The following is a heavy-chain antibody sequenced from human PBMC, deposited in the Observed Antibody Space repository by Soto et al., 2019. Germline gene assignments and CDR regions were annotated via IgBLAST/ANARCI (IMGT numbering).Heavy chain of an antibody. CDR3: ARVWYDGNCGAFDV. J-gene: IGHJ3*01. CDR2: ISSYSGNT. Sequence: QAQLVQSIAEEKKVGASVKVSCKASGYNFILHGISWVRQAPGQGLAWMGWISSYSGNTDCAPNIQGRVTMTTDTSTGIAYMELRSLTSDDAAMYYCARVWYDGNCGAFDVSGQVTMVTVAS. V-gene: IGHV1-18*01. D-gene: IGHD2-15*01. CDR1: GYNFILHG.